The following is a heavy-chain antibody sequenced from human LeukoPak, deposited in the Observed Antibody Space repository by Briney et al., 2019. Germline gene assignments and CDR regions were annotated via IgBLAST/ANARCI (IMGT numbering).Heavy chain of an antibody. Sequence: KASETLSLPCAVYGGSFSGYYWSWIRQPPGKGLEWIGEINHSGSTNYNPSLKSRVSISVDSSKNQFSLKVSSVTAADTAVYHCARGSDTAAGLYWGQGTQVTVSS. CDR3: ARGSDTAAGLY. D-gene: IGHD6-13*01. V-gene: IGHV4-34*01. CDR1: GGSFSGYY. J-gene: IGHJ4*02. CDR2: INHSGST.